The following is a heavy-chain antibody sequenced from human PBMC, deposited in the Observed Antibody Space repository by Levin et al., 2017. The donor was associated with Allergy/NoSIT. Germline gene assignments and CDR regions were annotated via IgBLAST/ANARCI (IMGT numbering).Heavy chain of an antibody. Sequence: SETLSLTCTVSGGSISSGSYYWTWIRQPAGKGLEWIGRIFPNGNTNYNPSLKRRVTISVDTSKTQFSLNLRSVTAADTAVYYCARQLYGSGSYWRRDYHARQHYYMDVWGKGTTVIVSS. CDR3: ARQLYGSGSYWRRDYHARQHYYMDV. V-gene: IGHV4-61*02. J-gene: IGHJ6*03. CDR2: IFPNGNT. D-gene: IGHD3-10*01. CDR1: GGSISSGSYY.